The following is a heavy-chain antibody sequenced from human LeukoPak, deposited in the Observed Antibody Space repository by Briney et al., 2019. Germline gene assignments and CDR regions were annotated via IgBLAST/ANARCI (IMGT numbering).Heavy chain of an antibody. J-gene: IGHJ3*02. V-gene: IGHV4-31*03. D-gene: IGHD4-23*01. CDR2: ISYSGTT. CDR3: ARAAWRGSNSRDAFDI. Sequence: SETLSLTCTLSGGSISSGGDYWSWIRQHPGKGLEWIGYISYSGTTYYSPSLQSRITISLDTSKNQFSLELSSVTAADTAVYYCARAAWRGSNSRDAFDIWGLGTVVTVSS. CDR1: GGSISSGGDY.